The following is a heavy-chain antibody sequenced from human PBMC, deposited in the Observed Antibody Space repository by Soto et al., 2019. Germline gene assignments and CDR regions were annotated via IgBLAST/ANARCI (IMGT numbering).Heavy chain of an antibody. CDR2: IYYSGST. Sequence: PSETLSLTCTVPGGSISSSSYYWGWIRQPPGKGLEWIGSIYYSGSTYYNPSLKSRVTISVDTSKNQFSLKLSSVTAADTAVYYCARHSRIAAAGNFDYGGQGTLVTVSS. V-gene: IGHV4-39*01. CDR1: GGSISSSSYY. J-gene: IGHJ4*02. CDR3: ARHSRIAAAGNFDY. D-gene: IGHD6-13*01.